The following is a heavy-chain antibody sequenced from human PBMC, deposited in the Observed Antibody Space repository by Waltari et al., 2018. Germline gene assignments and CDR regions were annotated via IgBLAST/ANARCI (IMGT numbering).Heavy chain of an antibody. J-gene: IGHJ5*02. CDR3: GKAARWHRNTEEPRIVDV. V-gene: IGHV3-30*18. CDR2: IADDGSYK. Sequence: VQSGGGVVQPGPSLRLSCSASGFTFGIFGMHWVRQAPGTGLEWLARIADDGSYKYYEDSFEGRFTVSRDNSERTLFLQMDNLRPEDTAVYYCGKAARWHRNTEEPRIVDVWGQGVPVTVSS. D-gene: IGHD6-6*01. CDR1: GFTFGIFG.